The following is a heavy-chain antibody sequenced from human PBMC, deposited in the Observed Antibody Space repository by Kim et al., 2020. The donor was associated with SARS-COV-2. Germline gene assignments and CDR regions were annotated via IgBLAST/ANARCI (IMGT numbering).Heavy chain of an antibody. J-gene: IGHJ4*02. Sequence: ADSVKGRFTVSRDNAKNSLNLQLNSLRDEDTAVYYCARDYLIYCEERFDCWGQGTLVTVSS. V-gene: IGHV3-48*02. CDR3: ARDYLIYCEERFDC. D-gene: IGHD1-1*01.